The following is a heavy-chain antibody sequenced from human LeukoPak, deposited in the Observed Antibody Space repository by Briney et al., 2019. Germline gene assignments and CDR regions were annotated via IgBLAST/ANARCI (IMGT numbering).Heavy chain of an antibody. J-gene: IGHJ4*02. D-gene: IGHD3-22*01. CDR1: GDSISSGNY. V-gene: IGHV4-38-2*02. Sequence: SETLSLTCTVSGDSISSGNYWGWIRQPPGKGLEWIGSIFHTGSTYFNLSLKSRVTISVDTSKNQFSLRLSSVTAADTAVYYCAREGQVVRHTMSDYWGQGTLVTVSS. CDR2: IFHTGST. CDR3: AREGQVVRHTMSDY.